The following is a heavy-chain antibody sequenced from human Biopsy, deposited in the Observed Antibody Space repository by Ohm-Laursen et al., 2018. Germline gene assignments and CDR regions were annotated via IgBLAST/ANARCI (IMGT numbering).Heavy chain of an antibody. CDR3: ARHAPSYSGSYWRYFDL. Sequence: SETLSLTCTVSGGSISSYYWSWIRQPPGKGQEWIGYIYYTGSTNYNPSLKSRLTISVDKSMNHLSLRLTSVTAADTAVYYCARHAPSYSGSYWRYFDLWGRGTLVTVSS. J-gene: IGHJ2*01. CDR1: GGSISSYY. CDR2: IYYTGST. D-gene: IGHD1-26*01. V-gene: IGHV4-59*08.